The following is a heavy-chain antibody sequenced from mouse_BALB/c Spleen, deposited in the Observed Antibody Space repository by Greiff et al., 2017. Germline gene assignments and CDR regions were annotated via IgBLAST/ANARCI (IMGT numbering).Heavy chain of an antibody. CDR1: GYTFTDYN. Sequence: VQLKQSGPELVKPGASVKISCKASGYTFTDYNMHWVKQSHGKSLEWIGYIYPYNGGTGYNQKFKSKATLTVDNSSSTAYMELRSLTSEDSAVYYCARLRRGYFDYWGQGTTLTVSS. V-gene: IGHV1S29*02. D-gene: IGHD2-12*01. CDR2: IYPYNGGT. CDR3: ARLRRGYFDY. J-gene: IGHJ2*01.